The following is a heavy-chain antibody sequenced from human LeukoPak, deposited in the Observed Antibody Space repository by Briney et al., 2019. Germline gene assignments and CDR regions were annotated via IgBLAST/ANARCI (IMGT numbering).Heavy chain of an antibody. Sequence: SSYGMHWVRQPPGKGLEWIGIIYYSGSTYSNPSLRSRVTISVDTSKNQFSLKLSSVTAADTAVYYCASFYCSGGSCYQYYYYYYMDVWGKGTTVTISS. V-gene: IGHV4-39*01. D-gene: IGHD2-15*01. J-gene: IGHJ6*03. CDR2: IYYSGST. CDR1: SSYG. CDR3: ASFYCSGGSCYQYYYYYYMDV.